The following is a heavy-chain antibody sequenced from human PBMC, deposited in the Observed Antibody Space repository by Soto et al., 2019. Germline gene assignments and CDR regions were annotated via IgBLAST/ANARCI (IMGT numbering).Heavy chain of an antibody. CDR3: ARYEFGIFDY. J-gene: IGHJ4*02. CDR1: GDSVTSSNW. D-gene: IGHD3-10*01. V-gene: IGHV4-4*02. Sequence: PSETLSLTCAVSGDSVTSSNWWSWVRQPPGKGLEWIGEIYHSESTNYNPSLKSRVTMSIDKSKNQFSLKLTSVTAADTAVYFCARYEFGIFDYWGQGNLVTVSS. CDR2: IYHSEST.